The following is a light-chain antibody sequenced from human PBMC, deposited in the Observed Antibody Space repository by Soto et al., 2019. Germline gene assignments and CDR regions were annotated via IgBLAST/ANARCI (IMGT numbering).Light chain of an antibody. CDR2: EVS. Sequence: QSVLTQPVSVSGSDGQSITISCTGTSSDVGGYKYVSWYQQRPGKAPKLMIYEVSNRPSGVSNRFSGSKSDNTASLTFSGLQGDDEADYYCSSYTSASTLVFGIGTKLTVL. CDR3: SSYTSASTLV. V-gene: IGLV2-14*01. J-gene: IGLJ1*01. CDR1: SSDVGGYKY.